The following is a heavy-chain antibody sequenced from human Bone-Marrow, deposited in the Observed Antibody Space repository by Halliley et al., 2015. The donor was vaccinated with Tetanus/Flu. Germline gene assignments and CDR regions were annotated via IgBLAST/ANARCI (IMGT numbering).Heavy chain of an antibody. Sequence: KGLEWLSYFRHGDNTKYYADSVKGRFTISSDAARTSLYLQMTDVRGDDTAVYYCVRDRDWAFDIWGRGTTVTVS. CDR3: VRDRDWAFDI. D-gene: IGHD2-21*01. V-gene: IGHV3-11*04. J-gene: IGHJ3*02. CDR2: FRHGDNTK.